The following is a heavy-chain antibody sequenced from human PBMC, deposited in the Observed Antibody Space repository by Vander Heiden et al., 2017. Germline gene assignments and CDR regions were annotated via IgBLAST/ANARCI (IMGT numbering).Heavy chain of an antibody. J-gene: IGHJ4*02. CDR3: AKDIRDDYFDSSCSGFDY. V-gene: IGHV3-43*01. CDR1: GFPFDDSP. D-gene: IGHD3-22*01. Sequence: EVQLVESGGVVVQPGGSLRLSCAAPGFPFDDSPMHWVRQAPGKGLEWVSLISWDGGSTYYADSVKGRVTISRDNSKNSLYPQMNSLRTEETALYYCAKDIRDDYFDSSCSGFDYWVEGSLVTVSS. CDR2: ISWDGGST.